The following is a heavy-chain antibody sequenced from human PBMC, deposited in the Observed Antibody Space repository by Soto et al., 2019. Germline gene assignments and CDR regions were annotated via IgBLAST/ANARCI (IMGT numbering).Heavy chain of an antibody. CDR2: ISYDGSNE. D-gene: IGHD1-1*01. J-gene: IGHJ4*02. V-gene: IGHV3-30*18. CDR1: GFIFSTYG. CDR3: TKEYIVGTTWGYFES. Sequence: QVQLVQSGGGVVQPGMSLRLFCVASGFIFSTYGMHWVRQVPGKGLEWVEHISYDGSNEYYADSVKGRFTVSRDNAKNTLDLQMNGLKTEDTALYYCTKEYIVGTTWGYFESWGQGALVIVSS.